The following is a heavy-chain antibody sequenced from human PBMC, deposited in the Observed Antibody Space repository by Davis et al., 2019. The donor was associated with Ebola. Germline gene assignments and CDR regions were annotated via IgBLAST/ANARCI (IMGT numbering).Heavy chain of an antibody. J-gene: IGHJ5*02. CDR1: GGSIISSSSY. CDR3: ARDSSWVGGGDSSVP. V-gene: IGHV4-39*07. CDR2: IYYSGIT. D-gene: IGHD3-10*01. Sequence: SETLSLTCTVSGGSIISSSSYWGWIRQPPRKGLEWIGSIYYSGITYYNPSLKSRVTISVDTSKNQFSLKLSFVTAADTAVYYWARDSSWVGGGDSSVPWGQGTLVTVSS.